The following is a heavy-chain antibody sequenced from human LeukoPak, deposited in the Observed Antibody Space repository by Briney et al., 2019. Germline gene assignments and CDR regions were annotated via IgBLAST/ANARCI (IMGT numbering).Heavy chain of an antibody. CDR2: ISRSGGTT. J-gene: IGHJ4*02. D-gene: IGHD3-16*02. CDR1: GFTFSSFG. Sequence: GGSLRLSCAASGFTFSSFGMHWVRQAPGKGLEWVSAISRSGGTTYYADSVKGRFTISRDNSKNTLYLQMNSLRAEDTAVYYCAKDRNYDYVWGSYPPALYFDYWGQGTLVTVSS. CDR3: AKDRNYDYVWGSYPPALYFDY. V-gene: IGHV3-23*01.